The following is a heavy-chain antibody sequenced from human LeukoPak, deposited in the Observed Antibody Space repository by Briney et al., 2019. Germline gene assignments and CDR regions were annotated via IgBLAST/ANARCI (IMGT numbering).Heavy chain of an antibody. Sequence: SETLSLTCTVSGGSISSGVYCWSWIRQRPGEGLQWIGYICSSGSAYYNASLKSRVSMSTDTSNNQFSLKLNSVTAADTAVYYCARGVYYYDLGYWGQGTLVTVSS. J-gene: IGHJ4*02. CDR2: ICSSGSA. CDR1: GGSISSGVYC. CDR3: ARGVYYYDLGY. D-gene: IGHD3-22*01. V-gene: IGHV4-31*03.